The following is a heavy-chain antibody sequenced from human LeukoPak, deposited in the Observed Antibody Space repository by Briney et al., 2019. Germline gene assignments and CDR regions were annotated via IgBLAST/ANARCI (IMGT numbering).Heavy chain of an antibody. J-gene: IGHJ6*02. CDR2: IYPGDSDT. CDR3: ARLLGDLGDYYYSMDV. Sequence: GESLKISCKGSGYSFTSYWIGWVRQMPGKGLEWMGIIYPGDSDTRYSPSFQGQVTISADKSISTAYLQWSSLKASDTAMYYCARLLGDLGDYYYSMDVWGQGTTVTVSS. D-gene: IGHD4-17*01. V-gene: IGHV5-51*01. CDR1: GYSFTSYW.